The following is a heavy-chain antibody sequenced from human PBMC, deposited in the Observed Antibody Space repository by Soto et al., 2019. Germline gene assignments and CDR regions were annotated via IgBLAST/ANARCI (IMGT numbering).Heavy chain of an antibody. CDR2: ISYDGSNK. V-gene: IGHV3-30*18. CDR3: AKGAELLMVAGYMDV. Sequence: QVQLVESGGGVVQPGRSLRLSCAASGFTFSSYGMHWVRQAPGKGMEWVAVISYDGSNKYYADSVKGRFTISRDNSKNTLYLQMNSLRAEDTAVYYCAKGAELLMVAGYMDVWGKGTTVTVSS. D-gene: IGHD2-8*01. J-gene: IGHJ6*03. CDR1: GFTFSSYG.